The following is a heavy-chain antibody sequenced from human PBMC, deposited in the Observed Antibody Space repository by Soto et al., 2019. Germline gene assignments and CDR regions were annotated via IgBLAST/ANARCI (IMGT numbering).Heavy chain of an antibody. CDR1: GGSISSGGYS. CDR2: IYHSGST. CDR3: ARGQVVAAQH. V-gene: IGHV4-30-2*01. D-gene: IGHD2-15*01. J-gene: IGHJ4*02. Sequence: QLQLQESGSGLVKPSQTLSLTCAVSGGSISSGGYSWSWIRQPPGKGLEWIGYIYHSGSTYYNPSLMSRVPLSVDRSKNQFSLKLSSVTAADTAVYSCARGQVVAAQHWGQGTLVTVSS.